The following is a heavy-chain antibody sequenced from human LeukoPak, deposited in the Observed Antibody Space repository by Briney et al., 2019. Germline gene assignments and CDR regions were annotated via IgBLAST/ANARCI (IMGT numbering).Heavy chain of an antibody. V-gene: IGHV4-34*01. CDR2: INRSGVT. CDR3: ARGRFGNPLQLEPRRPFDM. CDR1: GGSFTGYY. J-gene: IGHJ3*02. D-gene: IGHD1-1*01. Sequence: SETLSLTCAVYGGSFTGYYWSWIRQSPGRGLEWIGEINRSGVTNYNPSLKSRVTLSVDTSKSQFSLKLTSVTAADSAVFYCARGRFGNPLQLEPRRPFDMWGQGTMVAISS.